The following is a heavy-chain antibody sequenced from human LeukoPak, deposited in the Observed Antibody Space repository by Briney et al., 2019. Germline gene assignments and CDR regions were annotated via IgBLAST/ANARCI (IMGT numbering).Heavy chain of an antibody. CDR3: ARRATSVRGIPLFDY. CDR1: GYRFTSYW. J-gene: IGHJ4*02. Sequence: GESLKISCKGSGYRFTSYWIDWVRQVPGKGLEWMGRIDPSDSYTNYSPSFQGHVTISADNSTSTAYLQWSGLKASDTAMYYCARRATSVRGIPLFDYWGQGTLVTVSS. V-gene: IGHV5-10-1*01. CDR2: IDPSDSYT. D-gene: IGHD3-10*01.